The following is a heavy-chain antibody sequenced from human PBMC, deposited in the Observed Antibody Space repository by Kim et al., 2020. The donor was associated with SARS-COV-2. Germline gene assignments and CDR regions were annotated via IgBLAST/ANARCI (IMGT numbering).Heavy chain of an antibody. Sequence: SETLSLTCAVYGGSFSGGYWSWSRQRPGKGLEWMGKSNHSESGNYNPSLKSHVTISVATSKNQYSLQLSSVTAADTAVDACARGSPIVTGGFTGGMDVWGQGTLVTVSS. V-gene: IGHV4-34*01. J-gene: IGHJ6*02. CDR3: ARGSPIVTGGFTGGMDV. D-gene: IGHD3-16*02. CDR2: SNHSESG. CDR1: GGSFSGGY.